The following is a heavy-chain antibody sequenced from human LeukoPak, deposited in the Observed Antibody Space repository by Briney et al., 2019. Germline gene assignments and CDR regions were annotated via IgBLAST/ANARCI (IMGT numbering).Heavy chain of an antibody. CDR3: ARSMVRGVVFDY. Sequence: TSETLSLTCTVSGGSINSYYWSWIRQPPGKGLEWIGYIYYSGSTNYNPSLKSRVTISVDTSKNQFSLKLSSVTAADTAVYYCARSMVRGVVFDYWGQGTLVTVSS. J-gene: IGHJ4*02. D-gene: IGHD3-10*01. CDR1: GGSINSYY. V-gene: IGHV4-59*01. CDR2: IYYSGST.